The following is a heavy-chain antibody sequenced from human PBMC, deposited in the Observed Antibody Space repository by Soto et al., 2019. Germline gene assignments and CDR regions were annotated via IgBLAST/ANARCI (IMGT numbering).Heavy chain of an antibody. D-gene: IGHD3-10*01. V-gene: IGHV4-31*03. CDR3: ARGDMVGSFDY. CDR1: GGSISSGGYF. J-gene: IGHJ4*02. Sequence: PSETLSLTCTVSGGSISSGGYFWSWIRQHQGKGMEWIEYIYYSGSTYYNPSLKSRVTITVNTSKNQFSLKLSSVIAADTAVYYCARGDMVGSFDYCGQGTLVTVSS. CDR2: IYYSGST.